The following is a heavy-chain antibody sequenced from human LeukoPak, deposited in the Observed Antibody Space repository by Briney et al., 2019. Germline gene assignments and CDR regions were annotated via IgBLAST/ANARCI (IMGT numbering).Heavy chain of an antibody. Sequence: GGSLKLSCAASGFTFSGSAMHWVRQASGKGLEWVCRIRSKANRYATAYAASVKGRFTISRDDSKNTAYLQMNSLKTEDTAVYYCTRGYSYGFFDYWGQGTLVTVSS. D-gene: IGHD5-18*01. J-gene: IGHJ4*02. V-gene: IGHV3-73*01. CDR2: IRSKANRYAT. CDR1: GFTFSGSA. CDR3: TRGYSYGFFDY.